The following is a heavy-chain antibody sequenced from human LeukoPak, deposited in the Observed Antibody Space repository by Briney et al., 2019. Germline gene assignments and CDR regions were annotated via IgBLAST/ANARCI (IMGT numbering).Heavy chain of an antibody. J-gene: IGHJ3*02. CDR3: ARAPHKTAFDI. CDR2: INHSGST. CDR1: GGSFSGYY. V-gene: IGHV4-34*01. Sequence: SETLSLTCAVYGGSFSGYYWSWIRQPPGKGLEWIGEINHSGSTNYNPSLKSRVTISVDTSKNQFSLKLSSVTAADTAVYYCARAPHKTAFDIWGQGTMVTVSS.